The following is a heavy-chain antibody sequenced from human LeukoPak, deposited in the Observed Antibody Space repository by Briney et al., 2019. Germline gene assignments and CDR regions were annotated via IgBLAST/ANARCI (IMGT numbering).Heavy chain of an antibody. CDR2: IYYSGST. D-gene: IGHD6-13*01. V-gene: IGHV4-39*07. CDR3: ARGASSRFEH. CDR1: GGSISSSSYY. J-gene: IGHJ4*02. Sequence: SETLSLTCTVSGGSISSSSYYWGWIRQPPGKGLEWIGSIYYSGSTYYNPSLKSRVTISEDTSKNQFSLKLSSVTAADTAVYYCARGASSRFEHWGQGTLVTVSS.